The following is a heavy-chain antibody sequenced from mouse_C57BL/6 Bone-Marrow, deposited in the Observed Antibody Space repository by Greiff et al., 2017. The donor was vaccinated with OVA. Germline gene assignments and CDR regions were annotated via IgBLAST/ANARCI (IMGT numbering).Heavy chain of an antibody. CDR1: GFTFSDYG. CDR2: ISSGSSTI. J-gene: IGHJ3*01. Sequence: EVKLMESGGGLVKPGGSLKLSCAASGFTFSDYGMHWVRQAPEKGLEWVAYISSGSSTIYYADTVKGRFTISRDNAKNPLFLQMTSLTSEDTAVYYWSRPFYYERTWFAYWGQGTLVTVSA. D-gene: IGHD2-4*01. CDR3: SRPFYYERTWFAY. V-gene: IGHV5-17*01.